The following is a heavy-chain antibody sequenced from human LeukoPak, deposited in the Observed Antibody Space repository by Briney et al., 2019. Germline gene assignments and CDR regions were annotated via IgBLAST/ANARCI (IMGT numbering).Heavy chain of an antibody. CDR2: IYTSGST. CDR3: ARTIPDYTRFSSGWYEGGYYFEY. Sequence: SQTLSLTCTVSGGSISSGSYYWSWIRQPAGKGLEWIGRIYTSGSTNYNPSLKSRVTISVDTSKNQFSLKLSSVTAADTAVYYCARTIPDYTRFSSGWYEGGYYFEYWGQGTLVTVSS. CDR1: GGSISSGSYY. D-gene: IGHD6-19*01. J-gene: IGHJ4*02. V-gene: IGHV4-61*02.